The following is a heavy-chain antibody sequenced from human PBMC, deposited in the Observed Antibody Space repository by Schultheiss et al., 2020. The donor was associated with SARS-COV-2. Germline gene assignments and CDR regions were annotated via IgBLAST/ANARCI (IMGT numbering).Heavy chain of an antibody. J-gene: IGHJ6*02. CDR1: GYTFTGYY. CDR3: ARVRGWDIVLMVYAIGAYGMDV. CDR2: MNPNSGNT. D-gene: IGHD2-8*01. Sequence: ASVKVSCKASGYTFTGYYMHWVRQAPGQGLEWMGWMNPNSGNTGYAQKFQGRVTMTTDTSTSTAYMELRSLRSDDTAVYYCARVRGWDIVLMVYAIGAYGMDVWGQGTTVTVSS. V-gene: IGHV1-2*02.